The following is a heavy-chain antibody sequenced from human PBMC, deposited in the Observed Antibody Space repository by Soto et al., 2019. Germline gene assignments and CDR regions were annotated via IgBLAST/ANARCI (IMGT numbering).Heavy chain of an antibody. CDR2: INHGGST. V-gene: IGHV4-34*01. J-gene: IGHJ5*01. Sequence: SETLSLTLAGYGGSLSGYYLSLIRQPPGKGLEWVGEINHGGSTNYNPSLKSRVTISVDTSKNQFSLKLSSVTAADTAVYYCARGQKLYNWFDLWGQGTPVTVSS. CDR1: GGSLSGYY. CDR3: ARGQKLYNWFDL.